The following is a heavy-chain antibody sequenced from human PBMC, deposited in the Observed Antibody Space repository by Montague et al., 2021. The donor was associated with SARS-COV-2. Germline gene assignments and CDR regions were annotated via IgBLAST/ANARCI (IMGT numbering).Heavy chain of an antibody. CDR1: GDSVGIKTAA. CDR3: VRDTGSAQAGFDA. V-gene: IGHV6-1*01. J-gene: IGHJ4*02. Sequence: CAISGDSVGIKTAAWNWNRQTPSGGLGWQGMTNYRSKWTSDYATSVEGRISIDPDTSKNQFFLHLRSVTPEDTGVYYCVRDTGSAQAGFDAWGQGTLVTVSS. CDR2: TNYRSKWTS. D-gene: IGHD4-17*01.